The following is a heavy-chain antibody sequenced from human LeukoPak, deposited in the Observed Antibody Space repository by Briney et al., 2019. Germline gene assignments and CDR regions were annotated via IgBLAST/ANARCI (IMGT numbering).Heavy chain of an antibody. Sequence: ASVKVSCKASGYTFTGYDMHWVPQAPGQGLEWMGWIKPNSGGTSYAQRFQGRVTMTRDTSSSTAYMEVNSLRSDDTAVYYCVVAGTTFHYLDYWGQGSLVTVSS. J-gene: IGHJ4*02. D-gene: IGHD6-19*01. CDR1: GYTFTGYD. CDR2: IKPNSGGT. CDR3: VVAGTTFHYLDY. V-gene: IGHV1-2*02.